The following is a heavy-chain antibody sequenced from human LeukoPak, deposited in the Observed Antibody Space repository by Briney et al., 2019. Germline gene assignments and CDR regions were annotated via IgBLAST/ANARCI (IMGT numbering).Heavy chain of an antibody. J-gene: IGHJ5*02. CDR1: GGSISSSSYY. Sequence: SETLSLTCTVSGGSISSSSYYWGWIRQPPGKGLEWIGSSYYSGSTYYNPSLKSRVTISVDTSKNQFSLKLSSVTAADTAVYSCASQIRGWARRDEGNWFDPWGQGTLVTVSS. V-gene: IGHV4-39*01. CDR2: SYYSGST. D-gene: IGHD6-6*01. CDR3: ASQIRGWARRDEGNWFDP.